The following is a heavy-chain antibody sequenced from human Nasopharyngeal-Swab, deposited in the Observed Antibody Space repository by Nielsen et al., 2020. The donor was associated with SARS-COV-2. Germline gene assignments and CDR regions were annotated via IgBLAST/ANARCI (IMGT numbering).Heavy chain of an antibody. CDR3: ARGCVLAGPKCYYSGMDV. J-gene: IGHJ6*02. D-gene: IGHD3-3*01. CDR1: GFTFSDYY. CDR2: ISSSSSYI. V-gene: IGHV3-11*06. Sequence: GESLKISCAASGFTFSDYYMSWIRQAPGKGLEWVSSISSSSSYIYYADSVKGRFTISRDNAKNSLYLQMNSLRAEDTAVYYCARGCVLAGPKCYYSGMDVWGQGTTVTVSS.